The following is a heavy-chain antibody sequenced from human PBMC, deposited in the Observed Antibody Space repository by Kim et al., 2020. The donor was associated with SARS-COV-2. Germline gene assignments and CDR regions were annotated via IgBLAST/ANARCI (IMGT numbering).Heavy chain of an antibody. CDR2: INVGNDKT. D-gene: IGHD3-10*01. Sequence: ASVKVSCKASGYTFTIYAVHWVRQAPGQRPEWLGGINVGNDKTKYSQKFQGRVTITRDTSGSTAYMELSSLRSEDTAVYYCARTSVLAWFGDLFGAYDVWGQGTMVTVSS. V-gene: IGHV1-3*01. J-gene: IGHJ3*01. CDR3: ARTSVLAWFGDLFGAYDV. CDR1: GYTFTIYA.